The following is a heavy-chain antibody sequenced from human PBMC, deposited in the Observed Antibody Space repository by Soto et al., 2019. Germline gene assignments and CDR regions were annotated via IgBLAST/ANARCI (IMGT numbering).Heavy chain of an antibody. CDR3: ARLFAGDIDFDY. V-gene: IGHV4-39*01. CDR1: GGSISSSSYY. D-gene: IGHD3-9*01. Sequence: SETPSLTCTVSGGSISSSSYYWGWIRQPPGKGLEWIGSIYYSGSTYYNPSLKSRVTISVDTSKNQFSLKLSSVTAADTAVYYCARLFAGDIDFDYWGQGTLVTVSS. J-gene: IGHJ4*02. CDR2: IYYSGST.